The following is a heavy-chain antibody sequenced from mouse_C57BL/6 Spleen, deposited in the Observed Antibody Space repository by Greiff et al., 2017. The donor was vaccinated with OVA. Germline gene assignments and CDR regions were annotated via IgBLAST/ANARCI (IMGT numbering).Heavy chain of an antibody. V-gene: IGHV1-26*01. CDR2: INPNNGGT. CDR1: GYTFTDYY. D-gene: IGHD2-4*01. CDR3: ARSDYDEAMDY. Sequence: VQLQQSGPELVKPGASVKISCKASGYTFTDYYLNWVKQSHGKSLEWIGDINPNNGGTSYNQKFTGKATLTVDTSSSTAYMELRSLTSEDSAVYYCARSDYDEAMDYWGQGTSVTVSS. J-gene: IGHJ4*01.